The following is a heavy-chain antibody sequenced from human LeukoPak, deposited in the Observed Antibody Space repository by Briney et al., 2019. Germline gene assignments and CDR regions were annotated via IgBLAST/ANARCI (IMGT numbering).Heavy chain of an antibody. V-gene: IGHV4-59*01. D-gene: IGHD5-24*01. Sequence: SETLSLTCTVSGGSISSYYWSWIRQPPGKGLEWIGYISYSGSTNYNPSLKSRVTISVDTSKNQFSLKLSSVTAADTAVYYCARGEMATTDLDYWGQGTLVTVSS. J-gene: IGHJ4*02. CDR3: ARGEMATTDLDY. CDR1: GGSISSYY. CDR2: ISYSGST.